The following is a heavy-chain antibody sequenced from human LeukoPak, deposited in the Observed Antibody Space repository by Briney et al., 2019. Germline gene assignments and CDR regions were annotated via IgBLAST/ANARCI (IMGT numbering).Heavy chain of an antibody. J-gene: IGHJ5*02. CDR2: MNPNSGNT. CDR1: GYTFTSYD. D-gene: IGHD3-10*01. V-gene: IGHV1-8*01. Sequence: ASVKVSCKASGYTFTSYDINWVRQATGQGLEWMGWMNPNSGNTGYAQKFQGRVTMTRNTSISTAYMELSSLRSEDTAVYYCARTPKLLWFGELSFPYNWFDPWGQGTLVTVSS. CDR3: ARTPKLLWFGELSFPYNWFDP.